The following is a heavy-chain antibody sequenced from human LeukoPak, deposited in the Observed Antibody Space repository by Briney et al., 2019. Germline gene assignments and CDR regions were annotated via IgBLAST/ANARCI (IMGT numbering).Heavy chain of an antibody. D-gene: IGHD4-23*01. Sequence: PSETLSLTCTVSEGSIRHYFWNWIRQPPGKGLEWIGNINYIGNTNYNPSLKTRVTISIDTSKNQFSLTLRSVTTADTALYYCARDWELGYWGQGTRVTVSS. CDR2: INYIGNT. CDR1: EGSIRHYF. CDR3: ARDWELGY. V-gene: IGHV4-59*01. J-gene: IGHJ4*02.